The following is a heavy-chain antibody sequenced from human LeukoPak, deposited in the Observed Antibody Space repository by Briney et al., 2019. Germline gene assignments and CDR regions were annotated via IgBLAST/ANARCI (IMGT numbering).Heavy chain of an antibody. J-gene: IGHJ4*02. D-gene: IGHD6-19*01. CDR1: GFTFSSYA. CDR2: ISGSGGST. V-gene: IGHV3-23*01. CDR3: AKGIAVADLFDY. Sequence: GGSLRLSCAASGFTFSSYAMSWVRQAPGKGLEWVSAISGSGGSTYYADSVKGRFTISRDNSKNTLYLQMNSLRAEDTTVYYCAKGIAVADLFDYWGQGTLVTVSS.